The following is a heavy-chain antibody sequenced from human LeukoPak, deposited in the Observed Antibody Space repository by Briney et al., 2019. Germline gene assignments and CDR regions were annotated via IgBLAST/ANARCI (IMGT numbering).Heavy chain of an antibody. CDR3: AREIAVAGLDY. J-gene: IGHJ4*02. Sequence: GGSLRLSCAASGFTFSSYGMYWVRQAPGKGLEWVAVIWNNENIKYYADSVKGRFTVSRDNSKNTLYLQMNSLRAEDTAIYYCAREIAVAGLDYWGQGTLVTVSS. V-gene: IGHV3-33*01. D-gene: IGHD6-19*01. CDR1: GFTFSSYG. CDR2: IWNNENIK.